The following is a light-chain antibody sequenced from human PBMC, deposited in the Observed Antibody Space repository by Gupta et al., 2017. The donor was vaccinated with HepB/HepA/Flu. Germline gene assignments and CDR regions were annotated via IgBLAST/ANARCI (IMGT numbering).Light chain of an antibody. CDR1: QSGSSSY. V-gene: IGKV3-20*01. CDR3: QQYGSSPRT. J-gene: IGKJ4*01. CDR2: GAS. Sequence: EIVLTQYPGTLSLSPGERATLSCRASQSGSSSYLAWYQQKPGQAPRLLIYGASSRATGIQDRFSGSGSGTDYTLTISKLEPEDFAVYYCQQYGSSPRTFGGGTKVEIK.